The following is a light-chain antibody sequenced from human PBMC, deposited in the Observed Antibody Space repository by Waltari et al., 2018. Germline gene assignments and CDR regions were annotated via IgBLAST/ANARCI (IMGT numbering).Light chain of an antibody. V-gene: IGLV3-21*02. CDR3: QVWDHDSDRGV. CDR1: RLAFKN. Sequence: YVLTQPPSVSVAPGQTAMIPCGRSRLAFKNVHWYQRKPGLAPVLVVYDDADRPSVIPERFSGSKSGNTATLTISRVEVGDEGDYYCQVWDHDSDRGVFGGGTNLTVL. J-gene: IGLJ3*02. CDR2: DDA.